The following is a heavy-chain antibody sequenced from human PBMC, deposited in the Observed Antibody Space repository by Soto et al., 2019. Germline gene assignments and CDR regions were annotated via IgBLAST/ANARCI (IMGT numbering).Heavy chain of an antibody. J-gene: IGHJ5*02. V-gene: IGHV3-48*02. CDR2: ISSSSTM. CDR1: GFTFSSYS. D-gene: IGHD2-2*01. Sequence: PGGSLRLSCAASGFTFSSYSMNWVRQAPGKGLEWVSYISSSSTMFYADSVKGRFTISRDNAKNSLYLQMNSLRDEDTAVYYCAREGYERGLNWFDPWGQGTLVTVSS. CDR3: AREGYERGLNWFDP.